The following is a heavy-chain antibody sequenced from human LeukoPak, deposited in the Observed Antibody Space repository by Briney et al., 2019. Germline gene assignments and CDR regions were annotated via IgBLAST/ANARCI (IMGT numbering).Heavy chain of an antibody. J-gene: IGHJ2*01. CDR1: GFIFTSQG. Sequence: GGLRLSCAASGFIFTSQGMAWVRQAPAKGLEWVSAITGSGDNTYYADSVKGGFTISRNNSKNTLYLQMNSLSAEDTAVYYCAKMQAYFDLWGRGTLVTVSS. V-gene: IGHV3-23*01. CDR3: AKMQAYFDL. CDR2: ITGSGDNT.